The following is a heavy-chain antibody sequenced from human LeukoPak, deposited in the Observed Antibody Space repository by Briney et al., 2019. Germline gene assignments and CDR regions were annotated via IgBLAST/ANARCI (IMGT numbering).Heavy chain of an antibody. CDR2: IKSRADGETA. Sequence: RGSLRLSCVASGFTLSSAWMGWVRQAPGKGLEWVGRIKSRADGETADFAAPVKGRFTISRDDSKTTLYLQMHSLNTEDTAVYYCTTDLGITLIRGVIVSWGQGTLVTVSS. J-gene: IGHJ4*02. D-gene: IGHD3-10*01. CDR1: GFTLSSAW. V-gene: IGHV3-15*01. CDR3: TTDLGITLIRGVIVS.